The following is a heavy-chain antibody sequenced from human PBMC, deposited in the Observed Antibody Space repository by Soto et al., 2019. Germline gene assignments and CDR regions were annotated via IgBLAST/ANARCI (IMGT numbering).Heavy chain of an antibody. CDR1: GGSISSYY. V-gene: IGHV4-59*01. D-gene: IGHD2-15*01. Sequence: SETLSLTCTVSGGSISSYYWSWIRQPPGKGLEWIGYIYYSGSTNYNPSLKSRVTISVDTSKNQFSLKLSSVTAADTAVYYCARDRVYCSGGSCYSPWFDPWGQGTLVTVSS. CDR3: ARDRVYCSGGSCYSPWFDP. J-gene: IGHJ5*02. CDR2: IYYSGST.